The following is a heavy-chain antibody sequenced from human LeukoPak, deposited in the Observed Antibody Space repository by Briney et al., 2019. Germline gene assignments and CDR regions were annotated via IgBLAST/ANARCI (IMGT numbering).Heavy chain of an antibody. D-gene: IGHD3-22*01. CDR2: IYYNGNT. CDR1: GGSINNYY. CDR3: ARFEKFYDSSIHCLDY. Sequence: PSETLSLTCTVSGGSINNYYWSWIRQPPGKGLEWIGYIYYNGNTNYSPSPKSRVTMSVDTSKNQFSLKVSSVTAADTAVYYCARFEKFYDSSIHCLDYWGQGALVTVSS. J-gene: IGHJ4*02. V-gene: IGHV4-59*12.